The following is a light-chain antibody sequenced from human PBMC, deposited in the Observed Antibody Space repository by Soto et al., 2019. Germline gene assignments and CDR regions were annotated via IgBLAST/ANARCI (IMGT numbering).Light chain of an antibody. Sequence: EVLLTQSPATLSLSPGERATLSCRANQTVSSYFGWYQQKPGQAPRLLIYDASQRATGIRARFSGSGSGTDFTLTIISLEPEDFAVDYCQLRSDWPPSMNTFGQGTKLEVK. CDR3: QLRSDWPPSMNT. CDR2: DAS. J-gene: IGKJ2*01. CDR1: QTVSSY. V-gene: IGKV3-11*01.